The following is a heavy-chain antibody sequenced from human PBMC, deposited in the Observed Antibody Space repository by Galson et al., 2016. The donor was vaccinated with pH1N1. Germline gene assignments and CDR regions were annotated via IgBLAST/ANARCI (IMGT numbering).Heavy chain of an antibody. CDR2: IYPGDSDT. D-gene: IGHD2/OR15-2a*01. CDR1: GYNFDRYW. CDR3: ARQEFSDY. Sequence: QSGAEVKKSGEPLKISCKGSGYNFDRYWIGWVRQMPGKGLGWMGIIYPGDSDTRYSPSFQGQVSISADKSISTAYLQWSSLKASDTAMYYCARQEFSDYWGQGTLVIVSS. V-gene: IGHV5-51*01. J-gene: IGHJ4*02.